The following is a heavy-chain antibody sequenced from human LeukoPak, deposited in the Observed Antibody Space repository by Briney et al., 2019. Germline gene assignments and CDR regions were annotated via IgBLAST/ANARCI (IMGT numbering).Heavy chain of an antibody. CDR1: GGTFSSYA. Sequence: SVKVSCKASGGTFSSYAISWVRQAPGRGLEWMGRIIPILGIANYAQKFQGRVTITADKSTSTAYMELSSLRSEDTAVYYCARDKIAVAEIAHYYWGQGTLVTVSS. J-gene: IGHJ4*02. V-gene: IGHV1-69*04. CDR3: ARDKIAVAEIAHYY. CDR2: IIPILGIA. D-gene: IGHD6-19*01.